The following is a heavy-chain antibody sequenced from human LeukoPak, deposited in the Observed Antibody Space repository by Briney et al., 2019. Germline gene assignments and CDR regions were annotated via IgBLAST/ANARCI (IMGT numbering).Heavy chain of an antibody. CDR3: ARDRCLRGCYYFYMDV. J-gene: IGHJ6*03. D-gene: IGHD2-15*01. CDR2: INQDGSET. Sequence: GGSLRLSCAASEITFSSYWMISNFWMSWVRQAPGKGLEWVANINQDGSETYYVDSVKGRFTTSRDNAKNSLYLQMNSLRAEDTAVYYCARDRCLRGCYYFYMDVWGKGTTVTISS. V-gene: IGHV3-7*01. CDR1: EITFSSYW.